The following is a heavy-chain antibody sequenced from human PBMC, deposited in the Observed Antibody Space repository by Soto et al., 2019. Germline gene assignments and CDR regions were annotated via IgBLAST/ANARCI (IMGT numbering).Heavy chain of an antibody. CDR1: GGTFSSYA. V-gene: IGHV1-69*06. CDR3: ARVPDY. J-gene: IGHJ4*02. Sequence: ASVKVSCKASGGTFSSYAISWVRQAPGQGLEWMGGIIPIFGTANYAQKFQGRVTISVDRSKNQFSLKLSSVTAADTAVYYCARVPDYWGQGTLVTVSS. CDR2: IIPIFGTA. D-gene: IGHD2-2*01.